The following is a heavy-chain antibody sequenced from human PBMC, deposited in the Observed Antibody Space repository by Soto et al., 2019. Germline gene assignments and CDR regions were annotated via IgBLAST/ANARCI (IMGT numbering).Heavy chain of an antibody. V-gene: IGHV3-33*08. CDR2: IWYDGSNK. CDR1: GFTFSSYG. D-gene: IGHD3-22*01. CDR3: ARDYDSSGYPRYYFDY. Sequence: PGGSLRLSCAASGFTFSSYGMHWVRQAPGKGLEWVAVIWYDGSNKYYADSVKGRFTISRDNSKNTLYLQINSLRAEDTAVYYCARDYDSSGYPRYYFDYWGQGT. J-gene: IGHJ4*02.